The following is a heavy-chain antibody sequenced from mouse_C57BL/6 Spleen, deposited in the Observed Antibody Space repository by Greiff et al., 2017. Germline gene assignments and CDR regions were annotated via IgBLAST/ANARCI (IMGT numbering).Heavy chain of an antibody. CDR3: ARHSSGYMYYFDY. V-gene: IGHV1-80*01. D-gene: IGHD3-2*02. CDR1: GYAFSSYW. Sequence: QVQLQQSGAELVKPGASVKISCKASGYAFSSYWMNWVKQRPGKGLEWIGQIYPGDGDTNYNGKFKGKATLTADKSSSTAYMQLSSLTSEDSAVYFCARHSSGYMYYFDYWGQGTTLTVSS. CDR2: IYPGDGDT. J-gene: IGHJ2*01.